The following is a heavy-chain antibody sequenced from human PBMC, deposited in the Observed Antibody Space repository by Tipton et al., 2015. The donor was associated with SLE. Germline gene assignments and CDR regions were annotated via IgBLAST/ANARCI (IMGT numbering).Heavy chain of an antibody. V-gene: IGHV4-34*01. Sequence: TLSLTCAVYGGSFSGYYWSWIRQPPGKGLEWIGEINHSGSTNYNPSLKSRVTISVDTSKNQFSLKLSSVTAADTAVYYCARGGPYYYGSGSSPAEYLQYWGQGTLVTVSS. J-gene: IGHJ1*01. CDR1: GGSFSGYY. D-gene: IGHD3-10*01. CDR2: INHSGST. CDR3: ARGGPYYYGSGSSPAEYLQY.